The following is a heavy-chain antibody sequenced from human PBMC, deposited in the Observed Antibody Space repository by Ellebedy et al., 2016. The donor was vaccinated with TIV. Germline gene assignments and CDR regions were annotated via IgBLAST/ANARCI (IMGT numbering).Heavy chain of an antibody. CDR3: ARDPLVNYYYYYGMDV. V-gene: IGHV3-33*01. CDR1: GFTFSSYG. Sequence: GESLKISXAASGFTFSSYGMHWVRQAPGKGLEWVAVIWYDGSNKYYADSVKGRFTISRDNSKNTLYLQMNSLRAEDTAVYYCARDPLVNYYYYYGMDVWGQGTTVTVSS. CDR2: IWYDGSNK. D-gene: IGHD3-16*02. J-gene: IGHJ6*02.